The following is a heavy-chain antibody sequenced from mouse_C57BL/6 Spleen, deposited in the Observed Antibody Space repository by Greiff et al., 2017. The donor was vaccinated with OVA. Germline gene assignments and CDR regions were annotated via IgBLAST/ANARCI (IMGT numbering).Heavy chain of an antibody. CDR3: ARSRGYDDYAMDY. CDR1: GYTFTSYW. CDR2: IDPSDSET. Sequence: VQLQQPGAELVRPGSSVKLSCKASGYTFTSYWMPWVKQRPIQGLEWIGNIDPSDSETHYNQKFKDKATLTVDKSSSTAYMQLSSLTSEDSAVYYCARSRGYDDYAMDYWGQGTSVTVSS. D-gene: IGHD2-2*01. J-gene: IGHJ4*01. V-gene: IGHV1-52*01.